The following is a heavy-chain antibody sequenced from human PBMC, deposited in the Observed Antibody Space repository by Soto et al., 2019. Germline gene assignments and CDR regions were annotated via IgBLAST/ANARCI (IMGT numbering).Heavy chain of an antibody. J-gene: IGHJ3*01. D-gene: IGHD1-26*01. CDR1: GDSVSSNSVV. CDR2: TYYRSKWYY. CDR3: ARGDVGAFDL. V-gene: IGHV6-1*01. Sequence: SQPLSLTCAISGDSVSSNSVVWNWIRQSPSRGLEWLGRTYYRSKWYYEYAESVKSRIAINPDISKNQFSLQLNSVTPEDTAVYYCARGDVGAFDLWGQGTMVT.